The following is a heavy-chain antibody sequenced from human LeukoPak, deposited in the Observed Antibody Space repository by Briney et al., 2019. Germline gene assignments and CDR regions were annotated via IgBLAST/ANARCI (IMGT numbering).Heavy chain of an antibody. CDR1: GGSISSGGYY. CDR3: ARVVGARIGYYGSGSYYWFDY. V-gene: IGHV4-31*03. D-gene: IGHD3-10*01. Sequence: SETLSLTCTVSGGSISSGGYYWSWIRQHPGKGLEWIGYIYYSGSTYHNPSLKSRVTISVDTSKNQFSLKLSSVTAADTAVYYCARVVGARIGYYGSGSYYWFDYWGQGTLVTVSS. J-gene: IGHJ4*02. CDR2: IYYSGST.